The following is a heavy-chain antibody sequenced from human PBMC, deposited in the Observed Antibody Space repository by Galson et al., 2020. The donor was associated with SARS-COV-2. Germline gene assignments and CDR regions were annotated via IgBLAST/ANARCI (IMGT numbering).Heavy chain of an antibody. J-gene: IGHJ6*02. D-gene: IGHD2-15*01. CDR2: INPNSGGT. Sequence: ASVKVSCKASGYTFTGSYMHWVRQAPGQGLEWMGWINPNSGGTNYAQKFQGRVTMTRDTSISTAYMELSRLRSDDTAVYYCARVGHCSGGSCYFYYYYGMDVWGQGTTVAVAS. CDR1: GYTFTGSY. CDR3: ARVGHCSGGSCYFYYYYGMDV. V-gene: IGHV1-2*02.